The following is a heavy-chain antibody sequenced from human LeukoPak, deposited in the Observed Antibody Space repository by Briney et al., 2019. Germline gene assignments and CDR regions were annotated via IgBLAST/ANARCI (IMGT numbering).Heavy chain of an antibody. CDR3: AKWASGSSDPLDY. J-gene: IGHJ4*02. D-gene: IGHD3-10*01. CDR2: IWYDGSNK. Sequence: PGGSLRLSCAASGFTFSSYSMNWVRQAPGKGLEWVAVIWYDGSNKYYADSVKGRFTISRDNSKNTLYLQMNSLRAEDTAVYYCAKWASGSSDPLDYWGQGTLVTVSS. V-gene: IGHV3-33*06. CDR1: GFTFSSYS.